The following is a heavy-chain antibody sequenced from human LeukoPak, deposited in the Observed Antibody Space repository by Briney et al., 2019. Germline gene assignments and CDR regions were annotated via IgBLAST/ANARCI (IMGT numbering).Heavy chain of an antibody. CDR3: ARDGFSYYYDSSGASDY. V-gene: IGHV3-21*01. CDR1: GFTFSSYS. J-gene: IGHJ4*02. CDR2: ISSSSSYI. D-gene: IGHD3-22*01. Sequence: GGSPRLSCAASGFTFSSYSMNWVRQAPGKGLEWVSSISSSSSYIYYADSVKGRFTISRDNAKNSLYLQMNSLRAEDTAVYYCARDGFSYYYDSSGASDYWGQGTLVTVSS.